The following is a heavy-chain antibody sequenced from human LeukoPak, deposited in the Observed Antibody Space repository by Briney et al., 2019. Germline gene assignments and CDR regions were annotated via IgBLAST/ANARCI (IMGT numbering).Heavy chain of an antibody. CDR1: GYSISSGYY. D-gene: IGHD2-21*01. J-gene: IGHJ5*02. V-gene: IGHV4-38-2*02. CDR2: IYHSGST. Sequence: SETLSLTCTVSGYSISSGYYWGWIRQPPGKGMEWIGSIYHSGSTYYNPSLKSRVTISVDTSKNQFSLKLSSVTAADTAVYYCARDLAYCGGDCYSWGRGTLVTVSS. CDR3: ARDLAYCGGDCYS.